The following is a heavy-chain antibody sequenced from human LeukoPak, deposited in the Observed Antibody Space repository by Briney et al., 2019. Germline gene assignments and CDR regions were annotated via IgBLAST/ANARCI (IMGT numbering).Heavy chain of an antibody. Sequence: ASETLSLTCTVYGGSFSGYYWSWIRQPPGKGLEWIGEINHSGSTNYNPSLKSRVTISVDTSKNQFSLKLSSVTAADTAVYYCARRYSGYDLGDWGQGTLVTVSS. CDR3: ARRYSGYDLGD. D-gene: IGHD5-12*01. CDR2: INHSGST. V-gene: IGHV4-34*01. J-gene: IGHJ4*02. CDR1: GGSFSGYY.